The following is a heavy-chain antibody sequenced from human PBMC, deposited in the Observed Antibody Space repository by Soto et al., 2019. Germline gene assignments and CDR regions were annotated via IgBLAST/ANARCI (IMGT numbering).Heavy chain of an antibody. CDR2: ISWDSGNI. CDR1: SFIFGDYA. CDR3: TKGYTTSCFAHFDY. D-gene: IGHD2-2*01. Sequence: EVQLVESGGGLVQPGRSLRLSCAASSFIFGDYAMHWVRQTPGKGLEWVSCISWDSGNIVYVDSVEGRFTISRDNAKNSLLLQMNSLRPEDTAFYYCTKGYTTSCFAHFDYWGQGALVTVSS. V-gene: IGHV3-9*01. J-gene: IGHJ4*02.